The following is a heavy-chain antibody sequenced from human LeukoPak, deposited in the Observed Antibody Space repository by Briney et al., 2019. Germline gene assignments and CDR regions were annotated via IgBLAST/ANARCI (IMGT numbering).Heavy chain of an antibody. CDR1: GYTFTSYD. CDR3: ARARAGRKMGMRDAFDI. Sequence: ASVKVSCKASGYTFTSYDINWARQATGQGLEWMGWMNPNSGNTGYAQKFQGRVTITRNTSISTAYMELSSLRSEDTAVYYCARARAGRKMGMRDAFDIWGQGTMVTVSS. D-gene: IGHD2-8*01. V-gene: IGHV1-8*03. CDR2: MNPNSGNT. J-gene: IGHJ3*02.